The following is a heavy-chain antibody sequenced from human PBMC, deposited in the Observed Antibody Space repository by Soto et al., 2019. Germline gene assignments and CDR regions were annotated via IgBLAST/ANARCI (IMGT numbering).Heavy chain of an antibody. J-gene: IGHJ6*02. V-gene: IGHV3-33*01. Sequence: QMQLEESGGGVVQPGRSLRLSCVASGFTFSHYGMHWVRQAPGKGLEWVAVIWHHGGNKYYADSVKGRFTISRDNARNTLYLQMDSLRGEDTGVYYCVSDETQLERRPSYGKDVWGRGPRSSFP. D-gene: IGHD1-1*01. CDR2: IWHHGGNK. CDR1: GFTFSHYG. CDR3: VSDETQLERRPSYGKDV.